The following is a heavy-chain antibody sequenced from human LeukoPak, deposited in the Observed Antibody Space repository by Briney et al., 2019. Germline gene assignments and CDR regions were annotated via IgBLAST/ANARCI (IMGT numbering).Heavy chain of an antibody. D-gene: IGHD5-24*01. CDR2: IDYSGST. Sequence: PSETLSLTCALSGGSISSYYWSWIRQPPGKRLEWIGYIDYSGSTNYNPSLKIRVTISVDTSRNQFSLKLSSVTAADTAVYYCARVGDGYNLPYAFEYWGQGTLVTVSS. CDR1: GGSISSYY. V-gene: IGHV4-59*01. J-gene: IGHJ4*01. CDR3: ARVGDGYNLPYAFEY.